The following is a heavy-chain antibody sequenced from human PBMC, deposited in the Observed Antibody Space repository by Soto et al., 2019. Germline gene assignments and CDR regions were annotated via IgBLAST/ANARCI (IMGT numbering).Heavy chain of an antibody. CDR3: AKDVHDYYYYYMDV. J-gene: IGHJ6*03. CDR2: ISGSGFIT. CDR1: GFTFSSYA. Sequence: EVHLLESGGGLVQPGGSLRLSCAASGFTFSSYAMSWVRQAPGKGLEWVSGISGSGFITYYADSVKGRFTISRDNSKNTLYLQMNSLRAEDTAVYYCAKDVHDYYYYYMDVWGKGTTVTVSS. D-gene: IGHD3-10*02. V-gene: IGHV3-23*01.